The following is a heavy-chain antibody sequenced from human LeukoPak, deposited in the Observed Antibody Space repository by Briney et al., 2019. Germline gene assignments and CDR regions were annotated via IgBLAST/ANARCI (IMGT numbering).Heavy chain of an antibody. CDR2: VNTHNGDT. J-gene: IGHJ4*02. D-gene: IGHD3-22*01. Sequence: ASVKVSCKASGYTLTSFGISWVRQTPGQGLQWMGRVNTHNGDTAYAQQFQGRVTMTRDTSTNTAYMELRSLRSDDTAVYYCARVSGSDVRGYYYAMDYWGQGTLVTVSS. V-gene: IGHV1-18*04. CDR3: ARVSGSDVRGYYYAMDY. CDR1: GYTLTSFG.